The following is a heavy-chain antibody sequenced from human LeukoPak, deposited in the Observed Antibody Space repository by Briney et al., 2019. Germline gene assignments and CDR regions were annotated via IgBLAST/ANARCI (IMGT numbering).Heavy chain of an antibody. Sequence: GASVTVSCKASDYTFTSYAIAWVRQAPGQGLEWMGWISAYNGRTNYAQKFRGRVTMTTDTSTNTGYMELRSLRSDDTAVYFCARDQLRYYGSNNYYSDMDFWGQGTTVTVSS. CDR3: ARDQLRYYGSNNYYSDMDF. J-gene: IGHJ6*02. CDR2: ISAYNGRT. V-gene: IGHV1-18*01. D-gene: IGHD3-10*01. CDR1: DYTFTSYA.